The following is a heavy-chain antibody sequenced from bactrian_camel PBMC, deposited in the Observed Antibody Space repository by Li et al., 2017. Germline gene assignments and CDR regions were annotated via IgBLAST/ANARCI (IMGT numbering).Heavy chain of an antibody. J-gene: IGHJ4*01. D-gene: IGHD2*01. CDR2: ISTLTWTT. V-gene: IGHV3S63*01. CDR1: EYTFRDYC. Sequence: HVQLVESGGGSVQTGGSLTLSCVASEYTFRDYCVGWFRQAPGEEREGVAGISTLTWTTYYADSVKGRFTISQDNAKTTVFLEMNSLKPEDTAMYYCGLDSRNLACGDSWSRSARFDVGGQGTQVTVS. CDR3: GLDSRNLACGDSWSRSARFDV.